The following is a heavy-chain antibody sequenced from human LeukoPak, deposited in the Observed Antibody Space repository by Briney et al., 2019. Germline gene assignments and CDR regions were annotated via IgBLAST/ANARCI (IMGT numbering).Heavy chain of an antibody. CDR1: GFSFSNYW. CDR3: AKRGSYYDFDY. CDR2: IKQDGSEK. V-gene: IGHV3-7*03. J-gene: IGHJ4*02. D-gene: IGHD1-26*01. Sequence: PGGSLRLSCAASGFSFSNYWMSWVRQVPGKGLEWVANIKQDGSEKYYVDSVKGRFTISRDNSKNTLYLQMNSLRAEDTAVYYCAKRGSYYDFDYWGQGTLVTVSS.